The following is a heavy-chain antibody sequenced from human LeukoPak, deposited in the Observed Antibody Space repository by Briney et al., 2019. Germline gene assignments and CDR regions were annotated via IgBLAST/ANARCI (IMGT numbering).Heavy chain of an antibody. CDR3: AKDDNWAFDY. J-gene: IGHJ4*02. V-gene: IGHV3-30*02. CDR1: GFTFSTYG. D-gene: IGHD1-1*01. CDR2: IRSDGNSK. Sequence: GGSLRLSCGASGFTFSTYGMHWVRQAPGKGLEWVAFIRSDGNSKYYADSVNGRFTVSRDNSKNMLYLEMNSLRAEDTAVYYCAKDDNWAFDYWGQGTLVTVSS.